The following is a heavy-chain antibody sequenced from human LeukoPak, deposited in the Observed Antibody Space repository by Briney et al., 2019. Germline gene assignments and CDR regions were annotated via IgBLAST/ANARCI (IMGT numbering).Heavy chain of an antibody. D-gene: IGHD2-15*01. CDR2: INPSGGST. V-gene: IGHV1-46*01. CDR1: GYTFTIYF. CDR3: ARVIPVCSGGSCYSGSYFDY. Sequence: GASVKVSCRASGYTFTIYFMHWVRQAPGQGLEWMGIINPSGGSTSYAQKFQGRVTMTRDMSTSTVYMELSSLRSEDTAVYYCARVIPVCSGGSCYSGSYFDYWGQGTLVTVPS. J-gene: IGHJ4*02.